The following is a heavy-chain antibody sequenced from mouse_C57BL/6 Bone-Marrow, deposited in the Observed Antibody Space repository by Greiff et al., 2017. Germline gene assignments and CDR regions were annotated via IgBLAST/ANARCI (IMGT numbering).Heavy chain of an antibody. J-gene: IGHJ1*03. CDR3: ARSNGSSYWYFDV. V-gene: IGHV1-55*01. D-gene: IGHD1-1*01. CDR2: IYPSSGST. Sequence: QVQLQQPGAELVKPGASVKMSCKASGYTFTSYWITWVKQRPGQGLEWIGDIYPSSGSTNYNEKFKSKATLTVDTSSSTAYMQLSSLTSEASAVYYCARSNGSSYWYFDVWGTGTTVTVSS. CDR1: GYTFTSYW.